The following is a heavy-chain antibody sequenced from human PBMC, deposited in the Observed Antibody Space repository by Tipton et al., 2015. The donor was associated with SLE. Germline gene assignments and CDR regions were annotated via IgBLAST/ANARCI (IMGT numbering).Heavy chain of an antibody. CDR3: ARSTATVTPYCFDC. CDR1: GGSISSYY. V-gene: IGHV4-59*01. J-gene: IGHJ4*02. D-gene: IGHD4-17*01. CDR2: IYYSGST. Sequence: TLSLTCTVSGGSISSYYWSWIRQPPGKGLEWIGYIYYSGSTNYNPSLKSRVTISVDTSNNQFSLKLSSVTAADTAVYYCARSTATVTPYCFDCWGQGTLVTVSS.